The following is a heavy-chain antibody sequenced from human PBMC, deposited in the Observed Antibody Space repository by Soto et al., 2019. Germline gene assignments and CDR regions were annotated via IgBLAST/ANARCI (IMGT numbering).Heavy chain of an antibody. CDR3: ARDWGDGYGARWTSPFDY. J-gene: IGHJ4*02. D-gene: IGHD3-22*01. V-gene: IGHV3-21*01. Sequence: PGGSLRLSCEASGFIFSSYSMNWVRQAPGRGLEWVSSISSSSQFIYYADSLKGRFTISRDDAKNSVYLQLNSLRVEDTAIYYCARDWGDGYGARWTSPFDYWGQGALVTVSS. CDR2: ISSSSQFI. CDR1: GFIFSSYS.